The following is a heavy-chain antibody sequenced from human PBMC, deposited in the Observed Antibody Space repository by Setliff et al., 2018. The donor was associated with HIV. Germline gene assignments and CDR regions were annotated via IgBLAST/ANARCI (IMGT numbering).Heavy chain of an antibody. D-gene: IGHD3-10*01. V-gene: IGHV4-34*03. J-gene: IGHJ4*02. Sequence: SETLSLTCAVYGGSFSGYYWSWIRQPPGKGLEWIGEINHSGDTNYNPSLKSRVTISVDTSKNQFSLRLSSVTAADTAVYYCQVTIGYWGQGIQVTVSS. CDR1: GGSFSGYY. CDR2: INHSGDT. CDR3: QVTIGY.